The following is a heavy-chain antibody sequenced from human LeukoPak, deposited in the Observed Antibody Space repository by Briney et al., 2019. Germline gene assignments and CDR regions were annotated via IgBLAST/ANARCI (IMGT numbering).Heavy chain of an antibody. CDR1: GGSFSGYY. D-gene: IGHD3-9*01. CDR3: ARGLIRRYFDWLLPNFDY. CDR2: INHSGST. V-gene: IGHV4-34*01. J-gene: IGHJ4*02. Sequence: NPSQTLSLTCAVYGGSFSGYYWSWIRQPPGKGLEWIGEINHSGSTNYNPSLKSRVTISVDTSKNQFSLKLSSVTAADTAVYYCARGLIRRYFDWLLPNFDYWAREPWSPSPQ.